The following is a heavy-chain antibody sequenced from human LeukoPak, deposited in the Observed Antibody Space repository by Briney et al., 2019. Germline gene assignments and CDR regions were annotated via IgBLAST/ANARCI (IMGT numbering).Heavy chain of an antibody. D-gene: IGHD6-19*01. J-gene: IGHJ4*02. Sequence: ASVKVSCKASGYTFTNYHMQWVRQAPGQGLKWMAIINPSGGSTNYAQKLQGRVTMTRDTSTSTVYMDLSSLTSEDTAVYYCARADYSSGFSDYWGQGTLVTVSS. CDR3: ARADYSSGFSDY. CDR1: GYTFTNYH. V-gene: IGHV1-46*04. CDR2: INPSGGST.